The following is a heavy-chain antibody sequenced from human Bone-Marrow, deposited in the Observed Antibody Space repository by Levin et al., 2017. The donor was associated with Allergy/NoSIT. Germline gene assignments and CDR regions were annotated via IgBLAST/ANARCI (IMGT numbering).Heavy chain of an antibody. CDR2: ISYDGDTK. CDR3: ARSGGYGDHLDYMGV. D-gene: IGHD5-12*01. Sequence: PGGSLRLSCVASGFTFRNYGMHWVRQAPGKGLESVAVISYDGDTKFYADSVEGRFTISRDNSKNTLYLQMNRLRADDTAVYYCARSGGYGDHLDYMGVWGKGTTVTVSS. J-gene: IGHJ6*03. V-gene: IGHV3-30*03. CDR1: GFTFRNYG.